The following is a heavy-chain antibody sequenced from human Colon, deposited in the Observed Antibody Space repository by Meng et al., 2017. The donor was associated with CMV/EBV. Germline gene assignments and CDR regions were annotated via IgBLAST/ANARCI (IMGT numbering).Heavy chain of an antibody. V-gene: IGHV3-7*03. CDR3: AKGRGDCSSTSCYKGY. CDR1: GFTFTTFW. J-gene: IGHJ4*02. CDR2: IKEDGSGQ. Sequence: GGSLRLSCAASGFTFTTFWMTWVRQAPGKGLQWVANIKEDGSGQWYVDSVKGRFTISRDNAKQSVYLQMDSLRAEDTAVYYCAKGRGDCSSTSCYKGYWGQGTLVTVSS. D-gene: IGHD2-2*02.